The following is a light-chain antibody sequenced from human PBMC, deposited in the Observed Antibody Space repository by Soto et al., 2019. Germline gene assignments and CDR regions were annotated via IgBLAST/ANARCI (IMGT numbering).Light chain of an antibody. CDR3: QQYDNFPLA. Sequence: DIQMTQSPSSLSASVGDRVTITCQASQDISTFLNWYQQKPEKAPELLIYHASNLETGVPSRFSGSGSGTDFTFTISSLQPEDFATYYCQQYDNFPLAFGGGTKVDIK. V-gene: IGKV1-33*01. CDR2: HAS. CDR1: QDISTF. J-gene: IGKJ4*01.